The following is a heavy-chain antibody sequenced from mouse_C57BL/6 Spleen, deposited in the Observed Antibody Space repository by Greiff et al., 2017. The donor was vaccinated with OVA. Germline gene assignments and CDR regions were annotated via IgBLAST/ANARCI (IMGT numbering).Heavy chain of an antibody. CDR1: GYTFTDYY. D-gene: IGHD1-1*01. V-gene: IGHV1-26*01. Sequence: LVKPGASVKISCKASGYTFTDYYMNWVKQSHGKSLEWIGDINPNNGGTSYNQKFKGKATLTVDKSSSTAYMELRSLTSEDSAVYYCARLLLKYFDVWGTGTTVTVSS. CDR2: INPNNGGT. J-gene: IGHJ1*03. CDR3: ARLLLKYFDV.